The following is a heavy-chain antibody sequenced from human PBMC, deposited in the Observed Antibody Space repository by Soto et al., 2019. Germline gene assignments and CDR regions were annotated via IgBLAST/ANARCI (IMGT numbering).Heavy chain of an antibody. J-gene: IGHJ3*02. V-gene: IGHV3-21*06. Sequence: GGSLRLSCAASGITFSNYNMNWVRQAPGKGLEWVSFISAAASHMYSADSVKGRLIISRDNTKNSLYLQMNSLRVEDTAVYYCAGDWGYSYGYAFDIWGQGAMVTVSS. CDR2: ISAAASHM. CDR1: GITFSNYN. D-gene: IGHD5-18*01. CDR3: AGDWGYSYGYAFDI.